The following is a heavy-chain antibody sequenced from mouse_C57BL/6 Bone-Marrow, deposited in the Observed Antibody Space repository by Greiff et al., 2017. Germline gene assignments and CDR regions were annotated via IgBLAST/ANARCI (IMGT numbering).Heavy chain of an antibody. D-gene: IGHD2-3*01. V-gene: IGHV2-2*01. J-gene: IGHJ3*01. Sequence: VQLQQSGPGLVQPSQSLSITCTVSGFSLTSYGVHWVRQSPGKGLEWLGVIWSGGSTDYNAAFISRLSISKDNSKSQVFFKMNSLQADDTAIYYCARNRGYYPWFAYWGQGTLVTVSA. CDR2: IWSGGST. CDR1: GFSLTSYG. CDR3: ARNRGYYPWFAY.